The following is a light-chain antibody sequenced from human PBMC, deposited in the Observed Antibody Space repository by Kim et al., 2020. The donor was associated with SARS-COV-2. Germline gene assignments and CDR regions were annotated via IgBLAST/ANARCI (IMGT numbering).Light chain of an antibody. CDR3: QQRSNMPWT. CDR2: DTS. CDR1: QSVNKY. J-gene: IGKJ1*01. Sequence: EIVLTQSPATLSLSPGERATLSCRASQSVNKYLAWYQQKPGQSPRLLISDTSNRATGIPVRFSGSGSGTDFTLTISSLEPEDFAVYYCQQRSNMPWTFGQGTKVDIK. V-gene: IGKV3-11*01.